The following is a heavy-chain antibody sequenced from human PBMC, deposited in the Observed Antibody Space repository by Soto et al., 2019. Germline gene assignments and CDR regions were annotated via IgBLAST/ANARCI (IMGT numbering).Heavy chain of an antibody. J-gene: IGHJ4*02. CDR2: ISYDGSNK. D-gene: IGHD4-17*01. CDR3: ASFNSLRFDY. V-gene: IGHV3-30-3*01. Sequence: LRLSCAASGFTFSSYAMDWVRQAPGKGLEWVAVISYDGSNKYYADSVKGRFTISRDNSKNTLYLQMNSLRAEDTAVYYCASFNSLRFDYWGQGTLVTVSS. CDR1: GFTFSSYA.